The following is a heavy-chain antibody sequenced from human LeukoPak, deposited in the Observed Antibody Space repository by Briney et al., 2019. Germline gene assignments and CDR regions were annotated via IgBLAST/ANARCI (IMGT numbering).Heavy chain of an antibody. Sequence: GGSLRLSCAASGFTFGGYAMHWVRQAPGKGLEWVANIKQDGSEKYYVDSVKGRFTISRDNAKNSLYLQMNSLRAEDTAVYYCARDGFLEKWDYYDSSGYSDYWGQGTLVTVSS. CDR1: GFTFGGYA. J-gene: IGHJ4*02. V-gene: IGHV3-7*01. CDR2: IKQDGSEK. D-gene: IGHD3-22*01. CDR3: ARDGFLEKWDYYDSSGYSDY.